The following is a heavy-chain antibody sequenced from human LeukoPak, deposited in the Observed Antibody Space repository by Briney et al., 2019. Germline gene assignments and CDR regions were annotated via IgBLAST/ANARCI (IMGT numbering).Heavy chain of an antibody. CDR2: IYYRGST. Sequence: SETLSLTCTVSGGSISSSGYYWGWIRQPPGKGLEWIASIYYRGSTYYNPSLKSRVTISVDTSKNQFSLKLSSVTAADTAVYYCASQLYDYVWGSYGHFDYWGQGTLVTVSS. D-gene: IGHD3-16*01. V-gene: IGHV4-39*07. CDR3: ASQLYDYVWGSYGHFDY. CDR1: GGSISSSGYY. J-gene: IGHJ4*02.